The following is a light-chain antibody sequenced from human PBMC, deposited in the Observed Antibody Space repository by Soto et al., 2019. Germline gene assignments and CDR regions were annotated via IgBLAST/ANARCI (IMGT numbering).Light chain of an antibody. CDR1: QTSSSW. Sequence: DIQMTQSPSTLSASVGDRVTITCRASQTSSSWLAWYQQKPGKAPKLLIYKASSLESGVPSRFSGSGSGTEITLTISSLQPDDFATYYCQQYNSPYTFGQGTKLEIK. J-gene: IGKJ2*01. V-gene: IGKV1-5*03. CDR3: QQYNSPYT. CDR2: KAS.